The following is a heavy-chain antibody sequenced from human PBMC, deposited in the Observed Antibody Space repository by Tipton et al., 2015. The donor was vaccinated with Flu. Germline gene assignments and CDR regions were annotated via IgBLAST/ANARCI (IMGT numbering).Heavy chain of an antibody. V-gene: IGHV4-34*01. D-gene: IGHD4-23*01. CDR3: ARGGTVVNGFDY. CDR1: GGSFSLYY. Sequence: TLSLTCSVSGGSFSLYYWNWIRLTPGKGLEWIGDVHRSGSANYNPSLKSRVTISVDTSKNQLSLRLSSVTAADTAVYYCARGGTVVNGFDYWGQGTLVTVSS. CDR2: VHRSGSA. J-gene: IGHJ4*02.